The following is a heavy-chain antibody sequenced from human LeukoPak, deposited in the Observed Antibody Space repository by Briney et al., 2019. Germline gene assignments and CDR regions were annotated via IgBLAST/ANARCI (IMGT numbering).Heavy chain of an antibody. CDR2: IIPILGIA. CDR1: GGTFSSYA. CDR3: ARGYYYDSSGYYHRKNWFDP. J-gene: IGHJ5*02. D-gene: IGHD3-22*01. Sequence: SVKLSCKASGGTFSSYAISWVRQAPGQGLEWMGRIIPILGIANYAQKFQGRVTITADKSTSTAYMELSSLRSEDTAVYYCARGYYYDSSGYYHRKNWFDPWGQGTLVTVSS. V-gene: IGHV1-69*04.